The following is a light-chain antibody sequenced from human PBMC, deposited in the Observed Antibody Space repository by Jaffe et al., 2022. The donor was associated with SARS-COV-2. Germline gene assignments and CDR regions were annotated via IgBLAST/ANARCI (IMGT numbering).Light chain of an antibody. CDR2: RNN. V-gene: IGLV1-47*01. J-gene: IGLJ3*02. Sequence: QSVLTQPPSASGTPGQRVTISCSGSSSNIGSNYVYWYQQLPGTAPQLLIFRNNQWPSGVPDRFSGSKSGPSASLAISGLRSEDEANYYCATWDDSLSGWVFGGGTKLTVL. CDR3: ATWDDSLSGWV. CDR1: SSNIGSNY.